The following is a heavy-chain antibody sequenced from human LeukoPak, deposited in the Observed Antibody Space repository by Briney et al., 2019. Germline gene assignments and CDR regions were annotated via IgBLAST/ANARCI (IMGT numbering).Heavy chain of an antibody. CDR1: GFTFSSYG. CDR3: ARESETSGWYDY. D-gene: IGHD6-19*01. Sequence: PGGSLRLSCAASGFTFSSYGMHWVRQAPGKGLEWVAVIWYDGSNKYYADSVRGRFTISRDNTRKSPSLQMSSLRSEDTALYYCARESETSGWYDYWGQGTLVTVSS. J-gene: IGHJ4*02. V-gene: IGHV3-33*01. CDR2: IWYDGSNK.